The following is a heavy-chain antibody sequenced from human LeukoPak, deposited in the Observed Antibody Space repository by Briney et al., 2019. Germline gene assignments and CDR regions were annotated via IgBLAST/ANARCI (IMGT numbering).Heavy chain of an antibody. CDR2: IKSDGST. J-gene: IGHJ5*02. CDR3: ARASASGFDP. D-gene: IGHD3-10*01. Sequence: GGSLRLSCAASGFTFSTYWMHWVRQAPGKGLVWVSRIKSDGSTNYADSVKGRFTISRDNAKNTLYLQMNSLRAEDTAVYYCARASASGFDPWGQGTLVTVSS. CDR1: GFTFSTYW. V-gene: IGHV3-74*01.